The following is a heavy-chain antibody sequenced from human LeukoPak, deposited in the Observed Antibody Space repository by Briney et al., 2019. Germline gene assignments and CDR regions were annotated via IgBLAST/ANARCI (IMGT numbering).Heavy chain of an antibody. D-gene: IGHD2-2*01. Sequence: GASVKVSCKASGYTFSSYAMSWVRQAPGKGLEWVSAISGSGGSTYYADSVKGRFTISRDNSKNTLYLQMNSLRAEDTAVYYCAKDQKYQLLRCWFDPWGQGTLVTVSS. CDR3: AKDQKYQLLRCWFDP. CDR1: GYTFSSYA. V-gene: IGHV3-23*01. J-gene: IGHJ5*02. CDR2: ISGSGGST.